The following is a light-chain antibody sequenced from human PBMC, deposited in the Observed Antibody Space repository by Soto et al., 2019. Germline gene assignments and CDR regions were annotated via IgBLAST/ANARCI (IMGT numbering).Light chain of an antibody. CDR1: SSNIGAGYD. CDR3: PSYDSSLGRV. Sequence: QAVVTQPPSVSGAPGQRVTISCTGSSSNIGAGYDVHWYQQLPGTAPKLLIYGNSNRPSGVPDRFSGSKSGTSASLAITGLQAEDEADYYCPSYDSSLGRVFGGGTKLTVL. V-gene: IGLV1-40*01. CDR2: GNS. J-gene: IGLJ2*01.